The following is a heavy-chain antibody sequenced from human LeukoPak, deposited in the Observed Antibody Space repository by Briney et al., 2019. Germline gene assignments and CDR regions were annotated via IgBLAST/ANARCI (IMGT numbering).Heavy chain of an antibody. V-gene: IGHV3-30*18. CDR2: IASDGRDK. J-gene: IGHJ4*02. D-gene: IGHD2-2*01. CDR1: GFTFNTYG. Sequence: PGRSLRLSCAASGFTFNTYGIHWVRQAPGKGLEWVAVIASDGRDKKYADSVKGRFTITRDNSKNTLYLQMNSLGAEDTAVYYCAKDGARGPAKYYFDYWGQGTLVTVSS. CDR3: AKDGARGPAKYYFDY.